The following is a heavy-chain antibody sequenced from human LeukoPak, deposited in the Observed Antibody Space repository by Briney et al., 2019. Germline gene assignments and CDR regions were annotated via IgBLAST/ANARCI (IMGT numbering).Heavy chain of an antibody. Sequence: GGSLRLSCAASGFTFSSYSMNWVRQAPGKGLEWVPSISSSSSYIYYADSVKGRFTISRDNAKNSLYLQMNSLRAEDTAVYYCARIAAAGTGAFDIWGQGTMVTVSS. CDR1: GFTFSSYS. CDR3: ARIAAAGTGAFDI. CDR2: ISSSSSYI. D-gene: IGHD6-13*01. J-gene: IGHJ3*02. V-gene: IGHV3-21*01.